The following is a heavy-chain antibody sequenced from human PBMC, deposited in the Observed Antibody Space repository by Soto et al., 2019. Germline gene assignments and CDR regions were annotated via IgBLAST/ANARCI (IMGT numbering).Heavy chain of an antibody. CDR2: IIPIPDIT. CDR3: ARDRITTRGDAFDL. D-gene: IGHD3-3*01. CDR1: GGTFSTYI. V-gene: IGHV1-69*08. Sequence: QVPLVQSGAEVSKPGSSVKVSCKAPGGTFSTYIISWVRQAPGQGLEWMGRIIPIPDITNYAQKFQGRVTVTADRSTSTAYMELTSLTSEDTAVYYCARDRITTRGDAFDLWCQGTMVTVSS. J-gene: IGHJ3*01.